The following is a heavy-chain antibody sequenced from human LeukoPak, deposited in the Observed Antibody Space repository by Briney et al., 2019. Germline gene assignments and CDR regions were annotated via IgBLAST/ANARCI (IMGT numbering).Heavy chain of an antibody. CDR2: ISGSGGST. V-gene: IGHV3-23*01. D-gene: IGHD5-24*01. Sequence: GGSLRLSCGAPGFTFSSNAMSWVRHARGKGWEGVSVISGSGGSTYYADSVKGRFTNSRDNSKNTLYLQMNSLRAEDTAVYYCAKDETRVEMATSRVYYFDYWGQGTLVTVSS. CDR1: GFTFSSNA. J-gene: IGHJ4*02. CDR3: AKDETRVEMATSRVYYFDY.